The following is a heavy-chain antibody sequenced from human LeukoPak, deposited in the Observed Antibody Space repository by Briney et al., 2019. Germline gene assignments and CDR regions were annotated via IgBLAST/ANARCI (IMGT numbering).Heavy chain of an antibody. J-gene: IGHJ4*02. Sequence: GGSLRLSCAASGFTFSSYSMNWVRQAPGKGLEWVSSISSSSSYIYYADSVKGRFTISRDNAKNSLYLQMNSLRAEDTAVYYCARDEFGIAVAGVYYFDYWGQGTLVTVSS. V-gene: IGHV3-21*01. CDR2: ISSSSSYI. D-gene: IGHD6-19*01. CDR3: ARDEFGIAVAGVYYFDY. CDR1: GFTFSSYS.